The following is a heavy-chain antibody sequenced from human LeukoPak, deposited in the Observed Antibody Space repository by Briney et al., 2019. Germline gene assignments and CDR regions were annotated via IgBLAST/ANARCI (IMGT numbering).Heavy chain of an antibody. J-gene: IGHJ4*02. CDR1: GFNFSDYY. V-gene: IGHV3-11*01. CDR3: ASRVEYYYDSTDNFDY. CDR2: ISSSGLTI. Sequence: GGSLRLSCAASGFNFSDYYMSWIRQAPGKGLEWVSYISSSGLTIYYADSVKGRFTISRDNAKNSLYLQMNSLRAEDTAVYYCASRVEYYYDSTDNFDYWGQGTLVTVSS. D-gene: IGHD3-22*01.